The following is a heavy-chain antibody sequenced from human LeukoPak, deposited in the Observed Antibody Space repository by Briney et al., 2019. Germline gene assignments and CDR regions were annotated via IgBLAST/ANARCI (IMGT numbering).Heavy chain of an antibody. D-gene: IGHD3-3*01. Sequence: GGSLRLSCAASEFTFSSYSMNWVRQAPGKGLEWVSSISSSSSYIYYADSVKGRFTISRDNAKNSLYLQMNSLRAEDTAVYYCARVPQDFWSGYYITLTSSDYMDVWGKGTTVTVSS. V-gene: IGHV3-21*01. CDR3: ARVPQDFWSGYYITLTSSDYMDV. CDR2: ISSSSSYI. J-gene: IGHJ6*03. CDR1: EFTFSSYS.